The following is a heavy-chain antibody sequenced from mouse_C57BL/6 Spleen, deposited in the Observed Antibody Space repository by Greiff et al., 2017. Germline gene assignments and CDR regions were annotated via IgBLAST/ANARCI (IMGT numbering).Heavy chain of an antibody. J-gene: IGHJ4*01. CDR1: GYTFTSYG. V-gene: IGHV1-81*01. D-gene: IGHD1-1*01. Sequence: VKLMESGAELARPGASVKLSCKASGYTFTSYGISWVKQRTGQGLEWIGEIYPRSGNTYYNEKFKGKATLTAAKSSSTAYMGLRSLTSEDSAVYFCARWYYGSSLSYAMDYWGQGTSVTVSS. CDR3: ARWYYGSSLSYAMDY. CDR2: IYPRSGNT.